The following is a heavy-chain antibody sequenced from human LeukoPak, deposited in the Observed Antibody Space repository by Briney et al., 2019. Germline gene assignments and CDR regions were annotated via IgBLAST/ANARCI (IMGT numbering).Heavy chain of an antibody. CDR1: GVIFSTYG. Sequence: GRSLRLSCAASGVIFSTYGMHWVRQTPGKGLEGVAVIWYDGSNKYYADSVKGRFTISRDNSKNTLYLQMDSLRAEDTAVYYCAKDHSGNYPEAFDIWGQGTMVTVSS. D-gene: IGHD1-26*01. V-gene: IGHV3-33*06. CDR2: IWYDGSNK. J-gene: IGHJ3*02. CDR3: AKDHSGNYPEAFDI.